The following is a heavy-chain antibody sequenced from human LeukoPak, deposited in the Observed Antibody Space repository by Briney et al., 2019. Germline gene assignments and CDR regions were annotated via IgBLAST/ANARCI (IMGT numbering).Heavy chain of an antibody. CDR3: GREGYCSGGSCYHFVY. CDR2: IIPIFGTE. J-gene: IGHJ4*02. V-gene: IGHV1-69*01. D-gene: IGHD2-15*01. Sequence: ASVKVSCQASGCTFSSYAISWVRQAPGQGREWVGGIIPIFGTENYAQKFQGSVMITADESTSTAYMELSSLRSEDTAVYYCGREGYCSGGSCYHFVYWGQGTLVTVSS. CDR1: GCTFSSYA.